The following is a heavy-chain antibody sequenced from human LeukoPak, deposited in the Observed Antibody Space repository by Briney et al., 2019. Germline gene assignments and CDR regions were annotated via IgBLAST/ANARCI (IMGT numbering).Heavy chain of an antibody. CDR1: GYTFTGYY. CDR2: INPNSGGT. D-gene: IGHD6-6*01. CDR3: VRRGIAARRGREELDY. J-gene: IGHJ4*02. V-gene: IGHV1-2*02. Sequence: ASVKVSCKASGYTFTGYYMHWVRQAPGQGLEWMGWINPNSGGTNYAQKFQGRVTMTRDTSISTAYMELSRLRSDDTAVYYCVRRGIAARRGREELDYWGQGTLVTVSS.